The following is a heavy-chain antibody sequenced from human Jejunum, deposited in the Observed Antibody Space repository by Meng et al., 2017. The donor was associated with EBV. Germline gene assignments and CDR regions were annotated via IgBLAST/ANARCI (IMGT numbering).Heavy chain of an antibody. CDR2: ISDDGSNK. CDR1: GFTFSGYA. V-gene: IGHV3-30*18. Sequence: QVQLVESGGGVVQPGRSLRLSCAASGFTFSGYAMHWVRQAPGKGLEWVAVISDDGSNKYYVDSVKDRFTISRDNSENSLYLQMNTLRAEDTAVYYCAKDEGYSGSYWADHWGQGTLVTVAS. CDR3: AKDEGYSGSYWADH. D-gene: IGHD1-26*01. J-gene: IGHJ4*02.